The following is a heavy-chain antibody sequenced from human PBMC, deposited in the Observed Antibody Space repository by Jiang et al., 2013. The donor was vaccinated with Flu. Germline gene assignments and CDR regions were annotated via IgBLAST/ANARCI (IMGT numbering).Heavy chain of an antibody. D-gene: IGHD3-22*01. CDR2: TYYRSQWYN. V-gene: IGHV6-1*01. J-gene: IGHJ6*02. Sequence: LGRTYYRSQWYNDYAPSVKSRIAINPDTSKNQFSLQLNSVTPEDTAVYYCARDMSRGSGYYYYYNGMDVWGQGTTVTVSS. CDR3: ARDMSRGSGYYYYYNGMDV.